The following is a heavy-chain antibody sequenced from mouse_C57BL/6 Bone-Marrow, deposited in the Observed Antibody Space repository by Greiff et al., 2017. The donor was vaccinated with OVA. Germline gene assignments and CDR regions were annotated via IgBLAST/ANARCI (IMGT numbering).Heavy chain of an antibody. V-gene: IGHV1-80*01. CDR1: GYAFSSYW. Sequence: QVQLQQSGAELVKPGASVKISCKASGYAFSSYWMNWVKQRPGKGLEWIGQIYPGDGDTNYNGKFKGKATLTADKSSSTAYMELRSLTSEDSAVYFCARIYGSSSFDYWGQGTTLTVSS. J-gene: IGHJ2*01. D-gene: IGHD1-1*01. CDR3: ARIYGSSSFDY. CDR2: IYPGDGDT.